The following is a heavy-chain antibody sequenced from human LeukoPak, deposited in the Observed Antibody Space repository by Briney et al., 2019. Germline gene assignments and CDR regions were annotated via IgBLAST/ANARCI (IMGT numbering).Heavy chain of an antibody. V-gene: IGHV3-64D*06. D-gene: IGHD5-18*01. CDR2: ISSNGDRT. J-gene: IGHJ4*02. Sequence: GGSLRLSCSASGFSFSSYTMYWVRQAPGKGLEYVSAISSNGDRTYYADSVKGRFTISRDNSKNTLYLQMSSLRPEDTAVYYCVKAHVDTALYDYWGQGTLVTVSS. CDR3: VKAHVDTALYDY. CDR1: GFSFSSYT.